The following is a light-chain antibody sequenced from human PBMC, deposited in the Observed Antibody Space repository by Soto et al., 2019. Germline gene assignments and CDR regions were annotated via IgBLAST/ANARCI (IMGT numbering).Light chain of an antibody. Sequence: QSVLTQPPSASGSPGQSVAISCTGTSSDVGAYNYVAWYQQHPGKVPKLMIYEVSKRPSGVPDRFSGSKSGNTASLTVSGLQADDEADYYCSSYAGSDVVVFGTGTKATVL. CDR2: EVS. V-gene: IGLV2-8*01. J-gene: IGLJ1*01. CDR3: SSYAGSDVVV. CDR1: SSDVGAYNY.